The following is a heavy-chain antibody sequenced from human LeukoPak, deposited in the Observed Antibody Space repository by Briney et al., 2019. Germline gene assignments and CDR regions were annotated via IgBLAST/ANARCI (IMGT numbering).Heavy chain of an antibody. D-gene: IGHD3/OR15-3a*01. Sequence: KASETLSLTCTVSGGSISSYYWSWIRQPPGKGLEWIGYMHYSGYTSYMPSLKSRVTISVDTSKNQLSLKLNSVTAADTAVYFCARDAGTGWYFDLWGRGTLVTVSS. CDR3: ARDAGTGWYFDL. J-gene: IGHJ2*01. CDR1: GGSISSYY. CDR2: MHYSGYT. V-gene: IGHV4-59*01.